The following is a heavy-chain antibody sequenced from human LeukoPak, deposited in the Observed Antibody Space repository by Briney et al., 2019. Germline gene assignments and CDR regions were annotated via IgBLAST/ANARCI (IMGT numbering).Heavy chain of an antibody. Sequence: GASVKVSCNVSGSSYAINWVRLAPGHGLEWMGAIIPSFGRAKYAQKSQDRVSITSHESTSTVYMELSSLRTDDTAIYYCARAGRFSNYDYYYHMDVWGRGTTVIVSS. V-gene: IGHV1-69*13. CDR3: ARAGRFSNYDYYYHMDV. CDR2: IIPSFGRA. D-gene: IGHD4-11*01. CDR1: GSSYA. J-gene: IGHJ6*03.